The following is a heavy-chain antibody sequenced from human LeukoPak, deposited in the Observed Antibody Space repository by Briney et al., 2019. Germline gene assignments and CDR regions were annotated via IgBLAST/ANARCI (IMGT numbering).Heavy chain of an antibody. CDR1: GGSISSGGYY. CDR3: ARDAIDSNYFDF. CDR2: IHYSGST. Sequence: SQTLSLTCTVSGGSISSGGYYWSWIRQYPGQGLEWIGYIHYSGSTYYNPSLSSRVTISVDRSTNHFSLKVSSVTAADTAVYYCARDAIDSNYFDFWGQGTLVTVSS. V-gene: IGHV4-31*03. J-gene: IGHJ4*02. D-gene: IGHD4-11*01.